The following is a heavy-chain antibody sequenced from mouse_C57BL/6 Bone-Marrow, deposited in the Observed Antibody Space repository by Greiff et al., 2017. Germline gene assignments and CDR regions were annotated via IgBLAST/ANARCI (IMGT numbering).Heavy chain of an antibody. CDR3: ARHHAGFAY. V-gene: IGHV5-6*01. CDR2: ISSGGSYT. CDR1: GFTFSSYG. Sequence: EVQRVESGGDLVKPGGSLKLSCAASGFTFSSYGMSWVRQTPDKRLEWVATISSGGSYTYYPDSVKGRFTISRDNAKNTLYLQMSSLKSEDTAMYYCARHHAGFAYWGQGTLVTVSA. J-gene: IGHJ3*01.